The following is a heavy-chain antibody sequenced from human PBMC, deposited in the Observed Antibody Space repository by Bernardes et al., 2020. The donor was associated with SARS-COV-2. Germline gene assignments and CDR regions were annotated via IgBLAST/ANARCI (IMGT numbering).Heavy chain of an antibody. CDR1: GGSFSGYY. Sequence: SETLSLTCAVYGGSFSGYYWSWIRQPPGKGLEWIGEINHSGSTNYNPSLKSRVTISVDTSKNQFSLKLSSVTAADTAVYYCARLYDSRYYYYGMDVWGQGTTVTVSS. V-gene: IGHV4-34*01. D-gene: IGHD2-2*02. CDR3: ARLYDSRYYYYGMDV. CDR2: INHSGST. J-gene: IGHJ6*02.